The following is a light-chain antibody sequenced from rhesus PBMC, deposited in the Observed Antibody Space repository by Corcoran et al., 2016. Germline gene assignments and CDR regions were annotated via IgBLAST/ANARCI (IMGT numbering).Light chain of an antibody. CDR2: KAS. V-gene: IGKV1-74*01. CDR1: EDVNDY. CDR3: QHNYGSPIS. J-gene: IGKJ4*01. Sequence: DIQMTQSPSSLSASVGDRVTITCRPSEDVNDYLNWYQQLPGKPPKLLIYKASTLQSGFPSRFRGSGSGTDYTFTITSLQSEDVATYYCQHNYGSPISFGGGTKVEI.